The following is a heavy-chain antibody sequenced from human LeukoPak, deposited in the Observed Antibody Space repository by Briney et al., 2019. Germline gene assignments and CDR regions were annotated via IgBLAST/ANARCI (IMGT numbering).Heavy chain of an antibody. Sequence: PSETLSLTCTVSGGSISSGGYYWSWIRQHPGKGLEWIGYIYYSGSTYYNPSLKSRVTISVDTSKNQFSLKLSSVTAADTAVYYWARYENYGGNSIHWGQGPLVPVSS. CDR1: GGSISSGGYY. CDR2: IYYSGST. V-gene: IGHV4-31*03. D-gene: IGHD4-23*01. J-gene: IGHJ4*02. CDR3: ARYENYGGNSIH.